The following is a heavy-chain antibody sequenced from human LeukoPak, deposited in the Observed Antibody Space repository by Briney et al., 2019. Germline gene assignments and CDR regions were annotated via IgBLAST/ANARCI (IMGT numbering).Heavy chain of an antibody. J-gene: IGHJ4*02. CDR2: IYYSGST. D-gene: IGHD3-10*01. CDR1: GGSISSSSYY. Sequence: SETLSLTCTVSGGSISSSSYYWGWIRQPPGKGLEWIGSIYYSGSTYYNPSLKSRVTISVDTSKNQFSLKLSSVTAADTAVYYCARPSQQYYGSGSYRGDYFDYWGQGTLVTVSS. CDR3: ARPSQQYYGSGSYRGDYFDY. V-gene: IGHV4-39*07.